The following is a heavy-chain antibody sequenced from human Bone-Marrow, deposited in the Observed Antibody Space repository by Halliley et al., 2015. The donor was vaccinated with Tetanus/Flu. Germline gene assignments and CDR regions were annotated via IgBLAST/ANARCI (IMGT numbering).Heavy chain of an antibody. J-gene: IGHJ4*02. Sequence: KGLLWVSRINNDGSTTTYADSVRGRFTISRDNAKNTVYLQMNSLRAEDTAVYYCVRDLDWNDAYWGQGTLATVSA. CDR2: INNDGSTT. V-gene: IGHV3-74*01. CDR3: VRDLDWNDAY. D-gene: IGHD1-1*01.